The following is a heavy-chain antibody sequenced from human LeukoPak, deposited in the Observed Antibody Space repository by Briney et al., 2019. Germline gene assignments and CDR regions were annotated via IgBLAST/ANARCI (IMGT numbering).Heavy chain of an antibody. J-gene: IGHJ4*02. CDR1: GFTFSSYA. CDR3: ARDSLKYYYDSSGYPHY. Sequence: GGSLRLSCAASGFTFSSYAMSWVRQAPGKGLEWVSAISGSGSTIYYADSVKGRFTISRDNAKNSLYLQMNSLRAEDTAVYYCARDSLKYYYDSSGYPHYWGQGTLVTVSS. D-gene: IGHD3-22*01. V-gene: IGHV3-23*01. CDR2: ISGSGSTI.